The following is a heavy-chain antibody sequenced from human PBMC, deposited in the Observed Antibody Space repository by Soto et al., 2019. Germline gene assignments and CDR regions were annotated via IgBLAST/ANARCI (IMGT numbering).Heavy chain of an antibody. Sequence: GGSLRLSCAASGFTFSNAWMSWVRQAPGKGLEWVGRIKSKTDGGTTDYAAPVKGRFTISRDDSKNTLYLQMNSLKTGDTAVYYCTAESSGWYEGAYWGQGTLVTVSS. V-gene: IGHV3-15*01. CDR2: IKSKTDGGTT. D-gene: IGHD6-19*01. J-gene: IGHJ4*02. CDR3: TAESSGWYEGAY. CDR1: GFTFSNAW.